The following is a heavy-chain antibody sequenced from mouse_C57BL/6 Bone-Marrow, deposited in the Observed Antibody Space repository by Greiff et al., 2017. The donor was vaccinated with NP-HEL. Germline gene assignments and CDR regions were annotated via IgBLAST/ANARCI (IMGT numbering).Heavy chain of an antibody. D-gene: IGHD2-4*01. Sequence: EVKLQESGAELVKPGASVKLSCTASGFNIKDYYMHWVKQRTEQGLEWIGRIDPEDGETKYAPKFQGKATLTADTSSNTAYLQLSSLTSEDTAVYYCARVIYYDYDRDWYFDVWGTGTTVTVSS. CDR3: ARVIYYDYDRDWYFDV. CDR2: IDPEDGET. V-gene: IGHV14-2*01. CDR1: GFNIKDYY. J-gene: IGHJ1*03.